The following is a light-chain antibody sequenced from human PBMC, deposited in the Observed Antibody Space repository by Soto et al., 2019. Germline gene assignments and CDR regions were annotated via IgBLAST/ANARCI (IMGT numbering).Light chain of an antibody. CDR1: QSVTSNY. CDR3: YQYGYGRDT. Sequence: EIVLTQSPGTLSLSPGNRATLSCRASQSVTSNYLAWYQQKPGRTPRLLIYGASSRATGIPVRFSGSGSGTDFTLIISRLEPEDFAVYYCYQYGYGRDTFGQGTRLEIK. J-gene: IGKJ5*01. V-gene: IGKV3-20*01. CDR2: GAS.